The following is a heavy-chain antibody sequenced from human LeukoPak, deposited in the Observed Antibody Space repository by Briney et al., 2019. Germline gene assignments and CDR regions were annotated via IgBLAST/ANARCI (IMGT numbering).Heavy chain of an antibody. V-gene: IGHV4-34*01. CDR3: ARIRDYDR. Sequence: SETLSLTCTVYGGSFSGYYWSWIRQPPGKGLEWIGEINHSGSTNYNPSLKSRVTISVDKSKNQFSLKLRSVTAADTAMYYCARIRDYDRWGQGTLVTVSS. CDR2: INHSGST. CDR1: GGSFSGYY. D-gene: IGHD3-16*01. J-gene: IGHJ5*02.